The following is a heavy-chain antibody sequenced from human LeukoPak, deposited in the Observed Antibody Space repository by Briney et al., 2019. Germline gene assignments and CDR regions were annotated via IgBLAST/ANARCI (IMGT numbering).Heavy chain of an antibody. CDR3: ARDRGYGDYVFDY. CDR2: ISNSGST. Sequence: SETLSLTCTVSGGSISSHYWTWIRQSPVKGLEWIGDISNSGSTSYNPSLKSRVTISIDTSKNQFSLKLSSVTAADTAVYYCARDRGYGDYVFDYWGQGTLVTVSS. V-gene: IGHV4-59*11. CDR1: GGSISSHY. D-gene: IGHD4-17*01. J-gene: IGHJ4*02.